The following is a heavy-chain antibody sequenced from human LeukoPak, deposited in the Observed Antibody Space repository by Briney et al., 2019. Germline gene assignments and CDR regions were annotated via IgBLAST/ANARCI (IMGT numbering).Heavy chain of an antibody. CDR3: ARDRSSNEYYFGY. Sequence: GGSLRLSCAASGFTFSSYAMHWVRQAPGKGLEWVAVISYDGSNKYYADSVKGRFTISRDNSKNTLYLQMNSLRAEDTAVYYCARDRSSNEYYFGYWGQGTLVTVSS. V-gene: IGHV3-30-3*01. CDR2: ISYDGSNK. J-gene: IGHJ4*02. CDR1: GFTFSSYA. D-gene: IGHD2-2*01.